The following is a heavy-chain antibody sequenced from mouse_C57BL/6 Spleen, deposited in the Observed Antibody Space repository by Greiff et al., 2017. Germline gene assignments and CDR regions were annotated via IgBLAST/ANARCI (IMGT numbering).Heavy chain of an antibody. D-gene: IGHD4-1*01. CDR3: ARGTELGCDAFDY. V-gene: IGHV1-62-3*01. J-gene: IGHJ4*01. CDR1: GYTFTSYW. Sequence: QVQLQQPGAELVKPGASVKLSCKASGYTFTSYWMHWVKQRPGRGLEWIGRIDPTGGGTNYNQKFKGKATLTVDKSSSTAYMQLSSLTSEDSAVYYCARGTELGCDAFDYWGQGTSVTVSS. CDR2: IDPTGGGT.